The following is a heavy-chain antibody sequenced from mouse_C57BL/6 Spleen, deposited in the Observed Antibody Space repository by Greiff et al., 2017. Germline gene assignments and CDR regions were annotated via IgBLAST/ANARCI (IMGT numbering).Heavy chain of an antibody. J-gene: IGHJ2*01. Sequence: EVQLQQSGAELVRPGASVKLSCTASGFNIKDDYMHWVKQRPEQGLEWIGWIDPENGDPEYASKFQGKATITADTSSNTAYLQLSSLTSEDTAVYYCTTSMVTFDYWGQGTTLTVAS. CDR2: IDPENGDP. CDR1: GFNIKDDY. V-gene: IGHV14-4*01. CDR3: TTSMVTFDY. D-gene: IGHD2-2*01.